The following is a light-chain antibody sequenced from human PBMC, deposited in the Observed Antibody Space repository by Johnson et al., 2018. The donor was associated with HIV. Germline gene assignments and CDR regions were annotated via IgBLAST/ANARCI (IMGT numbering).Light chain of an antibody. J-gene: IGLJ1*01. Sequence: HSVLTQPPSVSAAPGQKVTISCSGSSSNIGNNYVSWYQQLPGTAPRLLIYDNNKRPSGIPDRFSGSKSGTSATLGITGLQTGDEADYYCGTWDSSRSPYVVGTGTKVTVL. CDR1: SSNIGNNY. CDR3: GTWDSSRSPYV. CDR2: DNN. V-gene: IGLV1-51*01.